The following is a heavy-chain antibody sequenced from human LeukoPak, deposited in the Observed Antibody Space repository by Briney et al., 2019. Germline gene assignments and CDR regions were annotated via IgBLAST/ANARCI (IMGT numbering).Heavy chain of an antibody. CDR1: GYSISSGYY. Sequence: SETLSLTCNVSGYSISSGYYWGWIRQPPGKGLEWIGTIYHSGSTYYNPSLKSRVTISVDTSKNQFSLKLSSVTAADTAVYYCARLASRATDVWGQGTLVTVSS. J-gene: IGHJ4*02. V-gene: IGHV4-38-2*02. CDR2: IYHSGST. CDR3: ARLASRATDV.